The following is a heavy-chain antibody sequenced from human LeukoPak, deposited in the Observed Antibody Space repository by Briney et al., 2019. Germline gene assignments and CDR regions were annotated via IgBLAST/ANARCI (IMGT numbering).Heavy chain of an antibody. Sequence: GGSLRLSCVVSGFTFSDYAMSWVRQAPGKGLEWVANIKQDGSESKFVDSFKGRFTISRDNAKNSLYLQMNSLRADDTAIYYCARGRWFGGFYYMDVWGKGTTVTVSS. D-gene: IGHD3-10*01. V-gene: IGHV3-7*01. J-gene: IGHJ6*03. CDR2: IKQDGSES. CDR3: ARGRWFGGFYYMDV. CDR1: GFTFSDYA.